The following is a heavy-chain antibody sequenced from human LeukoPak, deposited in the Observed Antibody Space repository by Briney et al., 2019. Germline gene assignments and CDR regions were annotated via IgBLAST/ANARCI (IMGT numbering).Heavy chain of an antibody. D-gene: IGHD5-24*01. CDR3: ATTPISMKSPFDY. Sequence: ASVKVSCKVSGYALTELSMHWVRQAPGKGLEWMGGFDPEDGETIYAQKFQGRVTMTEDTSTDTAYMELSSLRSEDTAVYHCATTPISMKSPFDYWGQGTLVTVSS. CDR1: GYALTELS. CDR2: FDPEDGET. V-gene: IGHV1-24*01. J-gene: IGHJ4*02.